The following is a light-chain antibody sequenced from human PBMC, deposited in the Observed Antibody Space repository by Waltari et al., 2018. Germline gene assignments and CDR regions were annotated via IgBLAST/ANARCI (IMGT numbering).Light chain of an antibody. Sequence: EIVFTQSPATLSLSPGERATLSCRASQSVSSYLAWYQQKPGQAPRLLIYDASNRATGIPARFRGSGSGTDFTLTISSLEPEDFAVYYCQQRSHWPTFGGGTKVEIK. CDR3: QQRSHWPT. CDR1: QSVSSY. J-gene: IGKJ4*01. CDR2: DAS. V-gene: IGKV3-11*01.